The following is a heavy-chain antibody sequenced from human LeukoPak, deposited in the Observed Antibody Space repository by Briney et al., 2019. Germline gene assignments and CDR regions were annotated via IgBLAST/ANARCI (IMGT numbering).Heavy chain of an antibody. V-gene: IGHV3-23*01. CDR1: GFTFSSCA. CDR3: AKYLGKYSYGYSGLDY. D-gene: IGHD5-18*01. Sequence: PGGSLRLSCAASGFTFSSCAMTWVRQAPGKGLEWVSRLSGSGASTFYADSVKGRFTISKDNSKSTLSLQMSSLSAEDTAVYFCAKYLGKYSYGYSGLDYWGQGTLVTVSS. CDR2: LSGSGAST. J-gene: IGHJ4*02.